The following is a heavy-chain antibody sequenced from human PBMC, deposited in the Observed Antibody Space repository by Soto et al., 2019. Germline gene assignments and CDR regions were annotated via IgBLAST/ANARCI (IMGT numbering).Heavy chain of an antibody. J-gene: IGHJ4*02. Sequence: GGSLRLSCAASGFTFSSYAMSWVRQAPGKGLEWVSAISGSGGSTYYADSVKGRFTISRDNSKNTLYLQMNSLRAEDTAVYYCEGSSSSWYGRGLGYWGQGTLVTVSS. V-gene: IGHV3-23*01. CDR1: GFTFSSYA. D-gene: IGHD6-13*01. CDR3: EGSSSSWYGRGLGY. CDR2: ISGSGGST.